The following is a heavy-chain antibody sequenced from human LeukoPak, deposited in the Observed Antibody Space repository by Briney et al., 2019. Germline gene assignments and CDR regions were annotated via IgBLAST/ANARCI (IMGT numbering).Heavy chain of an antibody. CDR3: AKQAGGSGSYYYY. J-gene: IGHJ4*02. CDR2: ISGSGGST. CDR1: GFTFSSYA. V-gene: IGHV3-23*01. D-gene: IGHD3-10*01. Sequence: GGSLRLSCAASGFTFSSYAMTWVRQAPGKGLEWVSAISGSGGSTYYADSVKGRFTISRDNSKNTLYLQMSSLRAEDTAVYYRAKQAGGSGSYYYYWGQGTLVTVSS.